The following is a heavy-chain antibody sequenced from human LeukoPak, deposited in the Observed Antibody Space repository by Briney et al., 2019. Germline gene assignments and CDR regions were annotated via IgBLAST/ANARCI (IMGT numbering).Heavy chain of an antibody. Sequence: GGSLRLSCTASGFTFSRYPMHWVRQAPGKGLEWVAVISDDGTFALYGDSVRGRFTISRDSSKNTLYLQMNSLRPEDTAVYYCARDPYRDAPDYFDYWGQGTLVTVSS. CDR3: ARDPYRDAPDYFDY. CDR1: GFTFSRYP. D-gene: IGHD1-14*01. J-gene: IGHJ4*02. V-gene: IGHV3-30-3*01. CDR2: ISDDGTFA.